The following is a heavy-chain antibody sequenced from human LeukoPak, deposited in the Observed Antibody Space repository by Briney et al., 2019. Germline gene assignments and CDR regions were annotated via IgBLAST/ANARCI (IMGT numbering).Heavy chain of an antibody. Sequence: PSETLSLTCTVSGGPISSYYWSWIRQPAGKGLEWIGRIYTSGSTNYNPSLKSRVTMSVDTSKNQFSLKLSSVTAADTAVYYCARALGYCSSTSCYPEDAFDIWGQGTMVTVSS. J-gene: IGHJ3*02. D-gene: IGHD2-2*01. CDR1: GGPISSYY. CDR3: ARALGYCSSTSCYPEDAFDI. CDR2: IYTSGST. V-gene: IGHV4-4*07.